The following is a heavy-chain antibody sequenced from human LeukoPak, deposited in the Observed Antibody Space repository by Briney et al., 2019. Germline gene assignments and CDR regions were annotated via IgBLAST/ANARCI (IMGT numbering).Heavy chain of an antibody. CDR3: TRRSSAAGRQYFDY. CDR1: GFILNNYA. V-gene: IGHV3-23*01. CDR2: ISGNGDTT. J-gene: IGHJ4*02. Sequence: PGGSLRLSCAASGFILNNYAMTWVRQAPGKGLEWVSLISGNGDTTKFADSVKGRFTVSRDESKNTLYLQMNSLRAEDTAVYYCTRRSSAAGRQYFDYWGQGTLVTVSS. D-gene: IGHD6-13*01.